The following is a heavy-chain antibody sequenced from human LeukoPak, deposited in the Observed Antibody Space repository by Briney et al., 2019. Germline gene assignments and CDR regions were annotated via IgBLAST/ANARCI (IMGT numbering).Heavy chain of an antibody. CDR3: TTDRGGSSGYAFDI. CDR2: IKSKTDGGTT. V-gene: IGHV3-15*01. Sequence: GGSLRLSCAASGFTFSNAWMSWVRQAPGKGLEWVGRIKSKTDGGTTDYAAPVKCRFTISRDDSKNTLYLQMNSLKTEDTAVYYCTTDRGGSSGYAFDIWGQGTMVTVSS. CDR1: GFTFSNAW. J-gene: IGHJ3*02. D-gene: IGHD3-10*01.